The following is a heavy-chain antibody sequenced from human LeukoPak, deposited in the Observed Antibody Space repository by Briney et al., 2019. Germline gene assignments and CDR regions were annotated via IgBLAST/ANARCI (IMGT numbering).Heavy chain of an antibody. CDR3: ARESFGELFTFFDY. Sequence: GGSLRLSCAASGFTFSDYYMSWIRQAPGKGLEWVSYISSSGSTVYYADSVKGRFTISRDNAKNSLYLQMNSLRAEDTAVYYCARESFGELFTFFDYWGQGTLVTVSS. J-gene: IGHJ4*02. CDR1: GFTFSDYY. V-gene: IGHV3-11*01. D-gene: IGHD3-10*01. CDR2: ISSSGSTV.